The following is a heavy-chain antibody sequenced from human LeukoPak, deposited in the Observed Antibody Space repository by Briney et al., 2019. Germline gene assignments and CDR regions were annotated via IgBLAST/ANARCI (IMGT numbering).Heavy chain of an antibody. CDR2: ISGSGGNT. J-gene: IGHJ4*02. Sequence: PGGSLRLSCAASGFTFSSYAMSWVRQAPGKGLEWVSTISGSGGNTYYADSVKGRFTIFRDNSENTLYLQMNSLRAEDTAVYYCAKMLKGSKTIDFWGQGTLVTVSS. V-gene: IGHV3-23*01. CDR3: AKMLKGSKTIDF. CDR1: GFTFSSYA. D-gene: IGHD1-7*01.